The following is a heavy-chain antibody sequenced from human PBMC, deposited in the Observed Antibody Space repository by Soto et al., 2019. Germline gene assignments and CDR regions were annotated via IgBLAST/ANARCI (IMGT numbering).Heavy chain of an antibody. CDR1: GYSFTSYW. V-gene: IGHV5-10-1*01. Sequence: GESLKISCKGSGYSFTSYWISWVRQMPGKGLEWMGRIDPSDSYTNYSPSFQGHVTISADKSISTAYLQWSSLRASDTAMYYCARKYGSSSVSFDPWGPGTPVTISS. J-gene: IGHJ5*02. D-gene: IGHD6-6*01. CDR2: IDPSDSYT. CDR3: ARKYGSSSVSFDP.